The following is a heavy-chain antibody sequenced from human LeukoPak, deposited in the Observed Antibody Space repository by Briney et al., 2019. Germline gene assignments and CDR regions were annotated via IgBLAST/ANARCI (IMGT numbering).Heavy chain of an antibody. Sequence: GGSLRLSCAASGFTFSSYWMSWVRQAPGKGLEWVANIKQDGSEKYYVDSVKDRFTISRDNAKNSLCLQMNSLRAEDTAVYYCAREVVVVSGDAFDIWGQGTMVTVSS. J-gene: IGHJ3*02. CDR2: IKQDGSEK. CDR1: GFTFSSYW. D-gene: IGHD2-2*01. V-gene: IGHV3-7*03. CDR3: AREVVVVSGDAFDI.